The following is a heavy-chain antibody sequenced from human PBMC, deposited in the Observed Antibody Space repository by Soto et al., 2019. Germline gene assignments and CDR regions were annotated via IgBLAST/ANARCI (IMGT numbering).Heavy chain of an antibody. CDR1: GFTFSSYA. CDR3: AKGRIATRLSYWFDP. D-gene: IGHD6-6*01. CDR2: ISGSGGST. Sequence: GGSLRLSCAASGFTFSSYAMSWVRQAPGKGLEWVSAISGSGGSTYYADSVKGRFTISRDNSKNTLYLQMNSLRAEDTAVYYCAKGRIATRLSYWFDPWGQGTLVTVSS. J-gene: IGHJ5*02. V-gene: IGHV3-23*01.